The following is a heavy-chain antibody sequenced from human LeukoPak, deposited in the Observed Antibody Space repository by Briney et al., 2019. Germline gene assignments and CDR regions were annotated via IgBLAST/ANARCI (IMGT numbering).Heavy chain of an antibody. CDR3: ARGQWWLSPFDY. CDR2: ISYSGTT. CDR1: GGSISSSSYY. Sequence: SETLSLTCTVSGGSISSSSYYWGWVRQPPGKGLEWIGTISYSGTTYYSPSLKSRVTISLDTSKNQFSLKLSSVTAADTAVYYCARGQWWLSPFDYWGQGTLVTVSS. V-gene: IGHV4-39*07. D-gene: IGHD2-8*01. J-gene: IGHJ4*02.